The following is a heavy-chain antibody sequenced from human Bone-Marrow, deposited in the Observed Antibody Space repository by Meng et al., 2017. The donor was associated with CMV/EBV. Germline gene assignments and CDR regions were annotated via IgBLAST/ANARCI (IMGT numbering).Heavy chain of an antibody. CDR1: DGSISSTNYY. CDR3: ARDFGDFGMDV. J-gene: IGHJ6*02. CDR2: IYHSGST. D-gene: IGHD3-3*01. V-gene: IGHV4-39*07. Sequence: SETLSLTCTVSDGSISSTNYYWGWIRQPPGKGLEWIGSIYHSGSTYYNPSLKSRVTISVDTSKNQFSLKLSSVTAADTAVYYCARDFGDFGMDVWGQGTTVTVSS.